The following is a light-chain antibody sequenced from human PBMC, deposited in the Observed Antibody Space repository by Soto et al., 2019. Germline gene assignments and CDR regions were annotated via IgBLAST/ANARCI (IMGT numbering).Light chain of an antibody. CDR3: KQYNNWPWT. V-gene: IGKV3-15*01. CDR2: GAS. CDR1: QSVSSN. Sequence: EIVMTQSPATLSVSPGERATLSCRASQSVSSNLAWYQQKPGQAPRLLIYGASTRATGIPARFSGSGSGTEFTLTIRSLQSEDFAVYYCKQYNNWPWTVGQGTKVDI. J-gene: IGKJ1*01.